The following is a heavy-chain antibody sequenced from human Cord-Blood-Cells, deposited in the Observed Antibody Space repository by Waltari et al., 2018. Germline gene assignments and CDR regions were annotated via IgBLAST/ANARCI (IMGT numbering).Heavy chain of an antibody. V-gene: IGHV4-34*01. CDR1: GGSCRGYY. CDR2: INHSGST. Sequence: QVQLQQWGAGLIKPSATLSSTCAVFGGSCRGYYWSWIRQPPGKGLEWIGEINHSGSTNYNPSLKSRVTISVDTSKNQVSLKLSSVTAADTAVYYCARSQEFDPWGQGTLVTVSS. J-gene: IGHJ5*02. CDR3: ARSQEFDP.